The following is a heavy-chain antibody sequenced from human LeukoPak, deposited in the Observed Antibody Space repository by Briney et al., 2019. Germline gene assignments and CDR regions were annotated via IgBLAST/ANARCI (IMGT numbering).Heavy chain of an antibody. CDR1: GGTXXXXA. Sequence: ASXKVSCKASGGTXXXXAISWVXQAPGXGXEXXXGIIPIFGTANYAQKFQGRVTITADESTSTAYMELSSLRSEDTAVYYCATQQWLTWSYFDYWGQGTLVTVSS. CDR3: ATQQWLTWSYFDY. V-gene: IGHV1-69*13. D-gene: IGHD6-19*01. J-gene: IGHJ4*02. CDR2: IIPIFGTA.